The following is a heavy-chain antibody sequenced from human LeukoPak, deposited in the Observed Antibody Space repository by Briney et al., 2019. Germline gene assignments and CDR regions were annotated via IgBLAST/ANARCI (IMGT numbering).Heavy chain of an antibody. CDR3: ARQRDAYPTAWIDP. V-gene: IGHV4-39*01. CDR1: GGSINRSSYF. Sequence: SETLSLTCTVSGGSINRSSYFWGWIRQPPGKGLEWIGSIYYSGSTYYNPSLKSRVTISVDTSKNQFSLKLSSVTAADTAVYYCARQRDAYPTAWIDPWGQGTLVTVSS. J-gene: IGHJ5*02. CDR2: IYYSGST. D-gene: IGHD5-24*01.